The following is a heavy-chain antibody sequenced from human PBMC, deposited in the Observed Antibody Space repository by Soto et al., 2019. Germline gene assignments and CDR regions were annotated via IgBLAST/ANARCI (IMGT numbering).Heavy chain of an antibody. CDR3: ARGLGASPDYDFWSGPYYYMDV. CDR1: GYTFTSYD. V-gene: IGHV1-8*01. J-gene: IGHJ6*03. D-gene: IGHD3-3*01. CDR2: MNPNSGNT. Sequence: ASVKVSCKASGYTFTSYDINWVRQATGQGLEWMGWMNPNSGNTGYAQKFQGRVTMTRNTSISTAYMELSSLRSEDTAVYYCARGLGASPDYDFWSGPYYYMDVWGKGTTVTVAS.